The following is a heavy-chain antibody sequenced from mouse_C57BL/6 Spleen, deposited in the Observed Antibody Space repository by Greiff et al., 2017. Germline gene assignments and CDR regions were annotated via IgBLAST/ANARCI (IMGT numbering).Heavy chain of an antibody. V-gene: IGHV1-15*01. CDR1: GYTFTDYV. D-gene: IGHD1-1*01. CDR2: IDPETGGT. J-gene: IGHJ4*01. Sequence: VKLVEPGAELVRPGASVTLSCKASGYTFTDYVMHWVKQTPVQGLEWIGAIDPETGGTAYHQKFKGKAILTADKSSSTAYMELRSLTSEDSAVYYCTRSRKSSHYAMDYWGQGTSVTVSS. CDR3: TRSRKSSHYAMDY.